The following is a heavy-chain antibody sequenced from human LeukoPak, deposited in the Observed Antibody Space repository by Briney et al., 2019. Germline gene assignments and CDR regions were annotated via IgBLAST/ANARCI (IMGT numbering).Heavy chain of an antibody. V-gene: IGHV3-30*02. CDR3: AKDGTIMITFGGVIA. D-gene: IGHD3-16*02. Sequence: PGGSLRLSCAASGFTFSSYGMHWVRQAPGKGLEWVAFIRYDGSNKYYADSVKGRFTISRDNPKNTLYLQMNSLRAEDTAVYYCAKDGTIMITFGGVIAWGQGTLVTVSS. J-gene: IGHJ5*02. CDR2: IRYDGSNK. CDR1: GFTFSSYG.